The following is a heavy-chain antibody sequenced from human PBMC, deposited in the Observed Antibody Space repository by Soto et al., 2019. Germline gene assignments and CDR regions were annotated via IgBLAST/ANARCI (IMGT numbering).Heavy chain of an antibody. CDR3: ARDLYSSSWYPYFDY. D-gene: IGHD6-13*01. CDR2: RWYDGSNK. CDR1: GFTFSSYG. V-gene: IGHV3-33*01. Sequence: QVQLVESGGGVVQPGRSLRLSCAASGFTFSSYGMHWVRQAPGKGLEWVAVRWYDGSNKYYADSVKGRFTISRDNSKNTLYLQMNSLRAEDTAVYYCARDLYSSSWYPYFDYWGQGTLVTVSS. J-gene: IGHJ4*02.